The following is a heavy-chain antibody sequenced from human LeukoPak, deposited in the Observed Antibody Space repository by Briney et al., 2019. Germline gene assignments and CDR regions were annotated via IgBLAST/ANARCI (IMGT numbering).Heavy chain of an antibody. CDR1: GFTFNNYG. D-gene: IGHD5-18*01. CDR2: IGGGGLHT. V-gene: IGHV3-23*01. CDR3: AKDVAGYNRPIDY. Sequence: GGSLRLSCAASGFTFNNYGMHWVRQAPGKGLEWVAAIGGGGLHTYFADSVKGRFTISRDNSKNMLYLQMNDLRAEDTALYYCAKDVAGYNRPIDYWGQGTLVTVSS. J-gene: IGHJ4*02.